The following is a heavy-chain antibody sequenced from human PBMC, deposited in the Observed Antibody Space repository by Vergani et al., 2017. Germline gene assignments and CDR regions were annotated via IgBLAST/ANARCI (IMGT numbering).Heavy chain of an antibody. CDR2: INHSGST. CDR3: ARLGGEYCSSTSCYDYYYYYYMDV. D-gene: IGHD2-2*01. Sequence: QVQLQQWGAGLLKPSETLSLTCAVYGGSFSGYYWSWIRQPPGKGLEWIGEINHSGSTNYNPSLKSRVTISVDTSKNQFSLKLSSVTAADTAVYYCARLGGEYCSSTSCYDYYYYYYMDVWGKGTTVTVSS. J-gene: IGHJ6*03. V-gene: IGHV4-34*01. CDR1: GGSFSGYY.